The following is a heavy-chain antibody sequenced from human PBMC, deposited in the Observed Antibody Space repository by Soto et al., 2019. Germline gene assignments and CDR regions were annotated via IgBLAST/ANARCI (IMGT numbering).Heavy chain of an antibody. CDR2: INHSGNT. J-gene: IGHJ6*04. Sequence: QVQLQQWRAGLLKPSETLSLTCAVYGGSFSGYFWSWVRQPPGKGLEWIGEINHSGNTNYSPSLNSRITLSVDTSKNQFSLKLSSVTAEDAAVYYCAGARSRTKMARTYYYDGMDVWGKGTRVSFSS. CDR3: AGARSRTKMARTYYYDGMDV. D-gene: IGHD1-26*01. V-gene: IGHV4-34*01. CDR1: GGSFSGYF.